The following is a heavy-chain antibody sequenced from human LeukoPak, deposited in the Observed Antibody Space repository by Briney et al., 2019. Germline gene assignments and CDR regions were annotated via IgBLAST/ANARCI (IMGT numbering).Heavy chain of an antibody. J-gene: IGHJ4*02. Sequence: SETLSLTCTVSGDSVSGISFYWSWIRQPPGKGLQYIGYIQYSGSTNYNPSLKSRVTISVDTSKNQFSLKLNSVTAADTAVYYCARDSSTVTTRHFDYWGQGTLVTVSS. CDR1: GDSVSGISFY. CDR3: ARDSSTVTTRHFDY. V-gene: IGHV4-61*01. CDR2: IQYSGST. D-gene: IGHD4-17*01.